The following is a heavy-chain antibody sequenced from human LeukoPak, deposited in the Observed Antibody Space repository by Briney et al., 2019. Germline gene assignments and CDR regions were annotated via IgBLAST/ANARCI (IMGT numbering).Heavy chain of an antibody. J-gene: IGHJ4*02. CDR1: GFTFSSYE. CDR2: ISSSGSTI. V-gene: IGHV3-48*03. CDR3: ARDYGGSSPFDY. Sequence: GGSLRLSCAASGFTFSSYEMHWVRQAPGKGLEWVSYISSSGSTIYYADSVRGRFTISRDNAKNSLYLQMNSLRAEDTAVYYCARDYGGSSPFDYWGQGTLVTVSS. D-gene: IGHD4-23*01.